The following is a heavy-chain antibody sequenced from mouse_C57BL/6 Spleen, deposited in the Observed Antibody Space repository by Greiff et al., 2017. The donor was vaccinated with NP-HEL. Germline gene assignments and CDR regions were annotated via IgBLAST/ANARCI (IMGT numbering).Heavy chain of an antibody. CDR1: GFTFSSYA. V-gene: IGHV5-4*01. J-gene: IGHJ2*01. Sequence: EVHLVESGGGLVKPGGSLKLSCAASGFTFSSYAMSWVRQTPEKRLEWVATISDGGSYTYYPDNVKGRFTISRDNAKNNLYLQMSHLKSEDTAMYYCARDDYDYDGPFDYWGQGTTLTVSS. CDR3: ARDDYDYDGPFDY. CDR2: ISDGGSYT. D-gene: IGHD2-4*01.